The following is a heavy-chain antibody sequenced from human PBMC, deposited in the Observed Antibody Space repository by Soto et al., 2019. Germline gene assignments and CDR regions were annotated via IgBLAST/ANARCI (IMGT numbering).Heavy chain of an antibody. CDR1: GFIFSDFQ. CDR2: ITGTSAFT. V-gene: IGHV3-21*01. D-gene: IGHD3-16*01. J-gene: IGHJ4*02. CDR3: ARDNLAFQGAFDL. Sequence: VGSLRLSCAASGFIFSDFQINWVRQAPGRGLEWLSSITGTSAFTHYADSIEGRFTISRDNPNNLLFLQMDNLRPEDTAVYYCARDNLAFQGAFDLRGQETLVTVSS.